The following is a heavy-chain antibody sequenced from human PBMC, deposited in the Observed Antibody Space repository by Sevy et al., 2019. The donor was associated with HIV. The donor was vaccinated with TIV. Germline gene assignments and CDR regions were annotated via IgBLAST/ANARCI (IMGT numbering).Heavy chain of an antibody. Sequence: GGSLRLSCSASGFNISPYALHWVRQTPGKGLQWLAVISKDGTNKDYADFVKGRFSLSRDNSKNTLYLQMGNLRPEDTAVYYCAKEGYYFDSHSADWFDPWGQRTPVTVSS. V-gene: IGHV3-30*04. CDR2: ISKDGTNK. J-gene: IGHJ5*02. CDR1: GFNISPYA. CDR3: AKEGYYFDSHSADWFDP. D-gene: IGHD3-22*01.